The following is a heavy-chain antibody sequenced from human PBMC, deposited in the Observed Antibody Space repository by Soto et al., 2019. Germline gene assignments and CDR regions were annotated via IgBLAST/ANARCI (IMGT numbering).Heavy chain of an antibody. Sequence: GGSLRLSCSASGFTFSSYAMHWVRQAPGKGLEYVSAISSSGGSTYYADSVKGRFTISRDNSKNTLYLQMSSLRAEDSAVYYWVKDLKTGDFFDIWGQGTMVTV. D-gene: IGHD7-27*01. CDR3: VKDLKTGDFFDI. CDR2: ISSSGGST. V-gene: IGHV3-64D*09. J-gene: IGHJ3*02. CDR1: GFTFSSYA.